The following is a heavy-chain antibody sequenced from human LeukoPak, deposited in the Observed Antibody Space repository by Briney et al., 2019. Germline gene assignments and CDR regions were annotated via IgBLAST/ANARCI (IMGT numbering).Heavy chain of an antibody. Sequence: GESLKISCKGSGYSFTSYWIGWVRQMPGKGLEWMGIIYPGDSDTRYSPSFQGQVTISVDRSKNQFSLKLSSVTAADTAVYYCARGEGDYGINWGQGTLVTVSS. CDR3: ARGEGDYGIN. V-gene: IGHV5-51*01. D-gene: IGHD4-17*01. CDR2: IYPGDSDT. J-gene: IGHJ4*02. CDR1: GYSFTSYW.